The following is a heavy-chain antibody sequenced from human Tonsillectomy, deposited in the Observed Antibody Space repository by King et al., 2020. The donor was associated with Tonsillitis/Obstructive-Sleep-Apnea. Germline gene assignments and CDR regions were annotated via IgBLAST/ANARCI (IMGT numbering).Heavy chain of an antibody. J-gene: IGHJ4*02. CDR1: GYSFTSYW. D-gene: IGHD6-6*01. CDR2: NYPGDSNT. V-gene: IGHV5-51*01. Sequence: DVQLVESGAEVKKPGECLKISCNGSGYSFTSYWIGLVRKMPGKGLEWMGINYPGDSNTEYSPSFQGQVTIAADKSISTAYLQWSSLKASDTAIYYCSRRFDSSSSGEFDYWGQGTLVTVSS. CDR3: SRRFDSSSSGEFDY.